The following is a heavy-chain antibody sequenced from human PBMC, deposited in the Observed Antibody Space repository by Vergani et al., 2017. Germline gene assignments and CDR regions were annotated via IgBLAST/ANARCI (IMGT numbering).Heavy chain of an antibody. CDR2: ISNDGGNK. D-gene: IGHD3-10*01. V-gene: IGHV3-30*03. Sequence: QVQLVESGGNVVQSGTSLRLSCAASGFSFGSYGMHWVRQSPGKGLEWVAVISNDGGNKYYADSVKGRFTIYKDNTVDMLSLQMNSLRPDDTAVYYCARDPPGXLWFGELSGGMDVWGQGTTVTVSS. J-gene: IGHJ6*02. CDR1: GFSFGSYG. CDR3: ARDPPGXLWFGELSGGMDV.